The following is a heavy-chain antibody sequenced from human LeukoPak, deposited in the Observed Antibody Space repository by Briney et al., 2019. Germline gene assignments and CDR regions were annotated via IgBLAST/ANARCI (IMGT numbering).Heavy chain of an antibody. D-gene: IGHD3-22*01. V-gene: IGHV1-46*01. CDR2: INPSGGSP. J-gene: IGHJ4*02. Sequence: ASVKVPCKASGYTFTTYYIHWVRQAPGQGLEWLGIINPSGGSPTYAQKFQGRVTMTRDTSTSTVYMELSSLRPDDTAVYYCARVGSVDTSGYYDYWGQGTLVTVSS. CDR1: GYTFTTYY. CDR3: ARVGSVDTSGYYDY.